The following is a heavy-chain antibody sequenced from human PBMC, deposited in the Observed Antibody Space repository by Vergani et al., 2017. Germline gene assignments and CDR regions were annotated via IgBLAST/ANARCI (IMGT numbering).Heavy chain of an antibody. J-gene: IGHJ4*02. V-gene: IGHV4-61*02. D-gene: IGHD3-22*01. CDR1: GCSISSGSYY. CDR3: ARDRRGDYDSSGYQYYFDY. Sequence: QVQLQESGPGLVKPSQTLSLTCTVSGCSISSGSYYWSWIRQPAGKGLEWIGRIYTSGSTNYNPSLKSRVTISVDTSKNQFSLKLSSVTAADTAVYYCARDRRGDYDSSGYQYYFDYWGQGTLVTVSS. CDR2: IYTSGST.